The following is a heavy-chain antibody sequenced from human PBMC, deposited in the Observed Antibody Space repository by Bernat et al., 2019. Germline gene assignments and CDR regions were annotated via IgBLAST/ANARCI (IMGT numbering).Heavy chain of an antibody. Sequence: QVTLRESGPALVKPTQTLTLTCTFSGFSLSTSGMCVSWIRQPPGKALEWLALIYWDDDKRYSPSLKSRLTITKDTSKNQVVLTMTNMDPVDTATYYCAHRAGDYDILTGYYTYYFDYWGQGTLVTVSS. CDR2: IYWDDDK. V-gene: IGHV2-5*08. CDR1: GFSLSTSGMC. CDR3: AHRAGDYDILTGYYTYYFDY. D-gene: IGHD3-9*01. J-gene: IGHJ4*02.